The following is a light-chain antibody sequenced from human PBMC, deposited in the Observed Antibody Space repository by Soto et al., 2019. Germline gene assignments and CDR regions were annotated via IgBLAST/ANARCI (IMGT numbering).Light chain of an antibody. CDR1: SSDVGYYKY. V-gene: IGLV2-14*01. CDR3: SSYASSTPWV. CDR2: EVS. J-gene: IGLJ3*02. Sequence: QSALTQPAAVSGSPGQSITISCTGTSSDVGYYKYVSWYQQHPGKAPNLIIYEVSNRPTGVSNRFSGSKSGNTASLTISGLQAEDEADYYCSSYASSTPWVFGGGTKLTVL.